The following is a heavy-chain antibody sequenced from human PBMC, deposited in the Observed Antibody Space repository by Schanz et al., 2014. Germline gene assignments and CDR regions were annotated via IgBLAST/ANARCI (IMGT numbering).Heavy chain of an antibody. V-gene: IGHV1-18*01. J-gene: IGHJ4*02. CDR1: GYTFTSYG. CDR3: ARDAADFYDILTEEDY. Sequence: QVQLVQSGAEVKKPGASVKVSCKASGYTFTSYGISWVRQAPGQGLEWMGWISAYNGNTKYGQKVQGRVTMTADTSTNTAYMELRSLRSDDTAVYYCARDAADFYDILTEEDYWGQGTLVTVSS. D-gene: IGHD3-9*01. CDR2: ISAYNGNT.